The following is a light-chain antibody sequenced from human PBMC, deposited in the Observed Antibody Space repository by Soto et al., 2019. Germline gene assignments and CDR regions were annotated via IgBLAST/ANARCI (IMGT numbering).Light chain of an antibody. J-gene: IGLJ1*01. CDR2: EGS. V-gene: IGLV2-23*03. Sequence: QSVLTQPASVSGSPGQSITISCTGTSSDVGSYKFVSWYQQYPGKAPKLMIYEGSKRPSGVSDRFSGSKSGNTASLTISGLQAEDEADYFCCSYAGGSNVFGAGTKVTVI. CDR3: CSYAGGSNV. CDR1: SSDVGSYKF.